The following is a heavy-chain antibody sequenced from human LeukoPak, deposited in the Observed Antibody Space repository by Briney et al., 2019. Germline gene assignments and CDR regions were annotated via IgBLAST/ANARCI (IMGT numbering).Heavy chain of an antibody. J-gene: IGHJ4*02. V-gene: IGHV3-15*01. CDR2: IKSKTDGGTT. Sequence: GGSLILSCAASGFTFSNAWMSWVRQAPGKGLEWVGRIKSKTDGGTTDYAAPVKGRFTISRDDSKNTLYLQMNSLKTEDTAVYYCTTVDFGDLTPAASSDYWGQGTLVTVSS. D-gene: IGHD4-17*01. CDR1: GFTFSNAW. CDR3: TTVDFGDLTPAASSDY.